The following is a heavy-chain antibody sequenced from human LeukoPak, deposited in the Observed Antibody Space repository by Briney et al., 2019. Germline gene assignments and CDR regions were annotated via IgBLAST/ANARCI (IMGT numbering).Heavy chain of an antibody. CDR3: AMVDTAMVEFDY. D-gene: IGHD5-18*01. CDR1: GGSFSGYY. CDR2: INHSGST. Sequence: SETLSLTCAVYGGSFSGYYRSWIRQPPGKGLEWIGEINHSGSTNYNPSLKSRVTTSVDTSKNQFSLKLSSVTAADTAVYYCAMVDTAMVEFDYWGQGTLVTVSS. V-gene: IGHV4-34*01. J-gene: IGHJ4*02.